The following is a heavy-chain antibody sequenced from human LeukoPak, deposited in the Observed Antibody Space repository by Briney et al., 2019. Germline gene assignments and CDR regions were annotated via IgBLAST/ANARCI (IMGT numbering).Heavy chain of an antibody. D-gene: IGHD3-22*01. V-gene: IGHV1-2*02. CDR2: INPNCGGT. J-gene: IGHJ2*01. Sequence: GATVNVSCKASGYTFNDYYMLLVRQALGQGLEWIGWINPNCGGTNSPQRFQDRVTMTRETSISTAYMGLSRLRSDDTAVYYCARVGGYDSTGYYGSWHFDLWGRGTLVTLSS. CDR1: GYTFNDYY. CDR3: ARVGGYDSTGYYGSWHFDL.